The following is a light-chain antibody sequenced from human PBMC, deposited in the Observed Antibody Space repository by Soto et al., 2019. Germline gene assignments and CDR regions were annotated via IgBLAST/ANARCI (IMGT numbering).Light chain of an antibody. CDR3: SSYAGSNNLKV. CDR1: SSDVGGYNY. Sequence: QSALPKPPSSTGSPGQSVTISCTGTSSDVGGYNYVSWYQQHPGKAPKLMIYEVSKRPSGVPDRFSGSKSGNTASLTVSGLQAEDEADYYCSSYAGSNNLKVFGTGTKVTV. V-gene: IGLV2-8*01. CDR2: EVS. J-gene: IGLJ1*01.